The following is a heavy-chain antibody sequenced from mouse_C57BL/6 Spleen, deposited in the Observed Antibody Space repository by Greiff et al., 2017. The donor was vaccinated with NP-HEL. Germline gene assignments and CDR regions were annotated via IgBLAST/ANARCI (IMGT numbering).Heavy chain of an antibody. J-gene: IGHJ2*01. CDR3: ARDYDGYYFDY. CDR2: IYPGDGDT. D-gene: IGHD2-3*01. Sequence: VQLQQSGAELVKPGASVKISCKASGYAFSSYWMNWVKQRPGKGLEWIGQIYPGDGDTNYNGKFKGKATLTADKSSSTAYMQLSSLTSEDSAVYFCARDYDGYYFDYWGQGTTLTVSS. CDR1: GYAFSSYW. V-gene: IGHV1-80*01.